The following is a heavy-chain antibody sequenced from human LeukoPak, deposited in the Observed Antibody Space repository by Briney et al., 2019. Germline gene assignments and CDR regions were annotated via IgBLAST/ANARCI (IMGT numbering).Heavy chain of an antibody. J-gene: IGHJ4*02. CDR3: ASWIGSSFRDY. Sequence: QPGGPRRLPCPASGLPFSTNALTWVPKLQGKGLNWVSGINNNGYDIYYADSVKGRFTISRDNSNNALYLQMDSLRAEDTAVYYCASWIGSSFRDYWGQGTLVTVSS. CDR2: INNNGYDI. CDR1: GLPFSTNA. D-gene: IGHD6-6*01. V-gene: IGHV3-23*01.